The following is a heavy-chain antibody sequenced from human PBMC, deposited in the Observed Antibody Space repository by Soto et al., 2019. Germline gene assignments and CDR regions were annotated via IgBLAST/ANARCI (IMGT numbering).Heavy chain of an antibody. CDR2: IYSGGST. J-gene: IGHJ6*02. CDR3: ARLPYYYYGMDV. CDR1: GFTVSSNY. V-gene: IGHV3-53*01. Sequence: PGGSLRLSCAASGFTVSSNYMSWVRQAPGKGLEWVSVIYSGGSTYYADSVKGRFTIPRDNSKNTLYLQMNSLRAEDTAVYYCARLPYYYYGMDVWGQGTTVTVSS.